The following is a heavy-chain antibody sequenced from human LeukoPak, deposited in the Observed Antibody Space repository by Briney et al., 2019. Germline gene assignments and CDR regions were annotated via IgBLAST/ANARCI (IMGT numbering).Heavy chain of an antibody. Sequence: SETLSLTCTVSGGSISGNLWSWIRQPAGKGLEWIGRIYPSGTTNYSPSLKSRVTMSVDTSKNHFSLRLSSVTAADTAVYYCARDVCTGATCNSGAISDCWGQGTLVTVSS. CDR1: GGSISGNL. CDR3: ARDVCTGATCNSGAISDC. J-gene: IGHJ4*02. CDR2: IYPSGTT. D-gene: IGHD2-15*01. V-gene: IGHV4-4*07.